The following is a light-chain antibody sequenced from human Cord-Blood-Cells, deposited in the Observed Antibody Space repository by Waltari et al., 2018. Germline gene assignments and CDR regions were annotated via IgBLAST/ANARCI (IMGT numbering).Light chain of an antibody. V-gene: IGKV1-39*01. CDR2: AAS. Sequence: DIQMTQSPSSPSEPVGDRVTITCRASQSISSYLNWYQQKPGKAPNLLIYAASSLQSGVPSRFSGSGSGTDITLTISSLQPEDFATYYCQQSYSTPPITFGQGTRLEIK. CDR3: QQSYSTPPIT. CDR1: QSISSY. J-gene: IGKJ5*01.